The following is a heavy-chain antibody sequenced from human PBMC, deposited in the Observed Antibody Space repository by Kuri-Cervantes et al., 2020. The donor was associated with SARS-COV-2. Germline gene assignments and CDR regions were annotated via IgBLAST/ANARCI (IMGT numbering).Heavy chain of an antibody. V-gene: IGHV3-30-3*01. J-gene: IGHJ5*02. CDR3: ARAGGGSYYGWFDP. Sequence: GGSLRLSCAASGFTFSSYAMHWVRQAPGKGLEWVAVISYDGSNKYYADSVKGRFTISRDYPKNTLYLQMNSLRAEDTAVYYCARAGGGSYYGWFDPWGQGTLVTVSS. CDR2: ISYDGSNK. D-gene: IGHD1-26*01. CDR1: GFTFSSYA.